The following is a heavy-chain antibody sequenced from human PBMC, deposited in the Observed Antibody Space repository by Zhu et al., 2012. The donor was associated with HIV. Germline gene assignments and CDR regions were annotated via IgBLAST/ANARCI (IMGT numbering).Heavy chain of an antibody. V-gene: IGHV4-34*01. D-gene: IGHD1-26*01. J-gene: IGHJ5*02. CDR1: GGSFSGYY. CDR2: VSHSGVT. CDR3: ARGLGIVSTLSNWFDP. Sequence: QVQLKQWGAGLLKPSETLSLTCAVYGGSFSGYYWSWIRQSPGKGLEWIGEVSHSGVTNYKASLKTRVTISIDTSKNQFSLKMKSVTAADTAIYYCARGLGIVSTLSNWFDPWGQGSLIT.